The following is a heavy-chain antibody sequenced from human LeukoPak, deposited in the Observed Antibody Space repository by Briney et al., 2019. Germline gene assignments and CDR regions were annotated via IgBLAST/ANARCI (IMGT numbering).Heavy chain of an antibody. D-gene: IGHD5-24*01. CDR1: NGSISNSRYY. CDR3: ARHGDGGDGYNSYYFDY. V-gene: IGHV4-39*01. Sequence: SETLSLTCTVSNGSISNSRYYWAWIRQPPGKGLEWIGSVYYSGSTHYHPSQRSRITITVDTSKNQFFLRLSSGTVADTAVYYCARHGDGGDGYNSYYFDYWGQGTLVTVSS. J-gene: IGHJ4*02. CDR2: VYYSGST.